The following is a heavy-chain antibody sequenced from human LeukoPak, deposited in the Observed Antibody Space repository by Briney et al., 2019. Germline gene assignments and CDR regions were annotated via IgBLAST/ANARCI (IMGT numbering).Heavy chain of an antibody. CDR3: ARGIVGAGPANAFDI. Sequence: GSLRLSCAASGFTFSSYWMSWVRQAPGKGLEWIGSIYYSGSTYYNPSLKSRVTISVDTSKNQFSLKLSSVTAADTAVYYCARGIVGAGPANAFDIWGQGTMVTVSS. V-gene: IGHV4-39*01. CDR1: GFTFSSYW. D-gene: IGHD1-26*01. J-gene: IGHJ3*02. CDR2: IYYSGST.